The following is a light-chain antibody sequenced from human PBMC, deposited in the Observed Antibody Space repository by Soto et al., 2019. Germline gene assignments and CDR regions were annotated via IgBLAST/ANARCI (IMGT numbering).Light chain of an antibody. CDR1: SSNIGNNP. CDR2: TNS. J-gene: IGLJ1*01. V-gene: IGLV1-44*01. CDR3: ATWDDIRYV. Sequence: QSVLTQSPSVSGTPGQRVTISCSGSSSNIGNNPVSWYQHVPGAAPKLLIYTNSQRPLGVPVRFSGSKSGTSASLTIGGLQSEDEADYYCATWDDIRYVFGIGTQLTVL.